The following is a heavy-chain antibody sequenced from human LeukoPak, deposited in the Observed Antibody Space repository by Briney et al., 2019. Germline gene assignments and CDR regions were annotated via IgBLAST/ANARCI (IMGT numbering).Heavy chain of an antibody. D-gene: IGHD3-9*01. CDR1: GGSISSYY. V-gene: IGHV4-59*12. CDR2: IYYSGST. CDR3: ARVRRYFDRGLYYYYYMDV. J-gene: IGHJ6*03. Sequence: SETLSLACTVSGGSISSYYWSWIRQPPGKGLEWIGYIYYSGSTNYNPSLKSRVTMSVDTSKNQFSLKLSSVTAADTAVYYCARVRRYFDRGLYYYYYMDVWGKGTTVTVSS.